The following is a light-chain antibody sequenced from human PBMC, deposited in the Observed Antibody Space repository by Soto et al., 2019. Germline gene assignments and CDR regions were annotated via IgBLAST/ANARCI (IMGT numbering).Light chain of an antibody. CDR3: QQGYTTPYT. Sequence: DIQMTQSPSSLSASVGARVTITCRASQSISSYLNWYQQKPGKAPKLLIYSASSLQSGVPSRFSVSGSGTDFILTISGLQHEDFATYYCQQGYTTPYTLAQGTQLEI. CDR2: SAS. CDR1: QSISSY. V-gene: IGKV1-39*01. J-gene: IGKJ2*01.